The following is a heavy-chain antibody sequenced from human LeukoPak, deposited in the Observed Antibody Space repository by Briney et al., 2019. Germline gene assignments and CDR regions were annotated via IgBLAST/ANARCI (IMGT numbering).Heavy chain of an antibody. CDR3: ARLEYYYGSYYYCGMDV. CDR1: GGSISSSY. Sequence: KPSETLSLTCTVSGGSISSSYWSWIRQPPGKGLEWIGYIYYSGSTNYNPSLKSRVTISIDTSKNQFSLKLRSVTAADTAVYYCARLEYYYGSYYYCGMDVWGQGTTVTVSS. V-gene: IGHV4-59*08. D-gene: IGHD3-10*01. CDR2: IYYSGST. J-gene: IGHJ6*02.